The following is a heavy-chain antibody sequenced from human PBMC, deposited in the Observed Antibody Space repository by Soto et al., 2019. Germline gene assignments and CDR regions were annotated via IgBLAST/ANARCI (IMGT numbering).Heavy chain of an antibody. D-gene: IGHD4-4*01. CDR3: MTDAIRSYSVALLG. V-gene: IGHV3-33*01. CDR1: GFNFRNHG. J-gene: IGHJ4*02. CDR2: IWYDGSSQ. Sequence: GGSLRLSCAASGFNFRNHGMHWVRQAPGKGLEWVAVIWYDGSSQYYADSVKGRFTISRDNRENTLYLQMNSLRSDDTAVYYCMTDAIRSYSVALLGWGPGTQVTVSS.